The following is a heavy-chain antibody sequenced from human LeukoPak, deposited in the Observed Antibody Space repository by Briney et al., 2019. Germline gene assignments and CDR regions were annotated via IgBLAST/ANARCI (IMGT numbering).Heavy chain of an antibody. V-gene: IGHV3-66*01. Sequence: GGSLRLSCVVSGFTVSSNYMSWVRQAPGKGLEWVSLIYSGGSTYYADSVKGRFTISRDNSKNTLYLQMNSLRAEDTAVYYCARDGWFGELYQHWGQGTLVTVSS. CDR3: ARDGWFGELYQH. CDR1: GFTVSSNY. D-gene: IGHD3-10*01. CDR2: IYSGGST. J-gene: IGHJ4*02.